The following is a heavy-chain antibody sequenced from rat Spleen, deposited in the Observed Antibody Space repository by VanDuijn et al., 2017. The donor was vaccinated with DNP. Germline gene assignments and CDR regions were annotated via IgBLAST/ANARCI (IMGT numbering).Heavy chain of an antibody. D-gene: IGHD1-4*01. CDR1: GFTFSDYN. V-gene: IGHV5-7*01. CDR3: ARWPGYNPPYAMDA. CDR2: ISPSDSRT. J-gene: IGHJ4*01. Sequence: EVQLVESGGGLVQPGRSLKLSCAASGFTFSDYNMAWVRQAPKKGLEWVAAISPSDSRTYYPDSVKGRFTISRDAARGSLYLQMNSLKSEDTATYYCARWPGYNPPYAMDAWGQGTSVTVSS.